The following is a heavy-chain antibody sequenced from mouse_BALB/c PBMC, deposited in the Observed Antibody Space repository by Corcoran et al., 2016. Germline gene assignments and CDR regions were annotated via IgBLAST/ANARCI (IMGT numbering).Heavy chain of an antibody. D-gene: IGHD2-1*01. CDR1: GYTFTDYY. CDR3: ARRHGNYLWYFDV. CDR2: VNPYNGGT. J-gene: IGHJ1*01. Sequence: EVQLQQSGPELVTPGASVKMSCKASGYTFTDYYMDWVKQSHGESFEWIGRVNPYNGGTSYNQQFKGKATLTVDKSSSTAYMELNSLTSEDSAVYYCARRHGNYLWYFDVWGAGTTVTVSS. V-gene: IGHV1-19*01.